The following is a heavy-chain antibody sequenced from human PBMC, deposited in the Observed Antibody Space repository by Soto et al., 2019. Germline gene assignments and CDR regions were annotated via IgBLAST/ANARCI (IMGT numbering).Heavy chain of an antibody. CDR3: ARDGVGKENYYDSSLHELRDFDY. D-gene: IGHD3-22*01. CDR1: GFTFSSYS. CDR2: ISSSSSYI. V-gene: IGHV3-21*01. Sequence: PGGSLRLSCAASGFTFSSYSMNWVRQAPGKGLEWVSSISSSSSYIYYADSVKGRFTISRDNAKNSLYLQMNSLRAEDTAVYYCARDGVGKENYYDSSLHELRDFDYWGQGTLVTVSS. J-gene: IGHJ4*02.